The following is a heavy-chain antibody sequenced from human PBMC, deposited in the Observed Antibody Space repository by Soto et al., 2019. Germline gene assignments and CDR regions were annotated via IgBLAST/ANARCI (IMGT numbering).Heavy chain of an antibody. Sequence: QVHLQESGPGLVKSSETLSLTCSVSGDYVSSYHWSWIRQPPGKGLEWIGYLSYSGSTDYNPSLKSLVTISLDTSKNQFSLKLTSVTAADTAVYYCASDRNNRSWYKYWGQGTLVTVSS. CDR1: GDYVSSYH. J-gene: IGHJ4*02. V-gene: IGHV4-59*02. D-gene: IGHD6-13*01. CDR2: LSYSGST. CDR3: ASDRNNRSWYKY.